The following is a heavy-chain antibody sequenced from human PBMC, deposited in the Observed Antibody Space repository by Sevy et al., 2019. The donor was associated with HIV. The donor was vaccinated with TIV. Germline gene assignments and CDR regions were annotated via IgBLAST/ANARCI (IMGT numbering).Heavy chain of an antibody. V-gene: IGHV4-31*03. CDR1: GGSISSGAYY. CDR2: IYYTGST. Sequence: SETLSLTCTVSGGSISSGAYYWSWIRQHLGTGLECIGYIYYTGSTYHNPSLRSRVTMSVDTSKNQFSLRLSSVTAADTAVYYCARNKSRREGEYWFDPWGQGTLVTVSS. CDR3: ARNKSRREGEYWFDP. J-gene: IGHJ5*02. D-gene: IGHD1-26*01.